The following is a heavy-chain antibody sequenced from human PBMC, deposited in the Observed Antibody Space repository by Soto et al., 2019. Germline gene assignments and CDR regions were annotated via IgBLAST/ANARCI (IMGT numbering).Heavy chain of an antibody. CDR2: IYHSGST. Sequence: PSETLPLPSAVSGVSISSGGDSWSWFRQPPGKGLEWIGYIYHSGSTYYNPSLKSRVTISVDRSKNQFSLKLSSVTAADTAVYNRARGNVVALDYWGQGTLVTVSS. CDR1: GVSISSGGDS. CDR3: ARGNVVALDY. J-gene: IGHJ4*02. D-gene: IGHD2-21*01. V-gene: IGHV4-30-2*01.